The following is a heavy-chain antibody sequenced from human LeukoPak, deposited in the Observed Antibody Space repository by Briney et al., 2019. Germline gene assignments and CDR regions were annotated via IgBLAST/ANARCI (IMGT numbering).Heavy chain of an antibody. Sequence: SVKVSCKASGGTFSSYAISWVRQAPGQGLEWMGGIIPIFGTANYAQKFQGRVTITTDESTSTAYMELSSLRSEDTAVYYCAREVPRGLMFYDYVWGPFDYWGQGTLVTVSS. J-gene: IGHJ4*02. CDR2: IIPIFGTA. D-gene: IGHD3-16*01. CDR1: GGTFSSYA. CDR3: AREVPRGLMFYDYVWGPFDY. V-gene: IGHV1-69*05.